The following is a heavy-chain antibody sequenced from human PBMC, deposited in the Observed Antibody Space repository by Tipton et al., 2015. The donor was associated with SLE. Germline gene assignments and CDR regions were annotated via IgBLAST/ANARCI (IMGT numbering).Heavy chain of an antibody. CDR3: ARLGSRPYNSGWYS. D-gene: IGHD6-19*01. Sequence: TLSLTCTVSGGSISSSSDYWGWIRQPPGKGLEWIGNIYYSGSTYYNPSLKSRVTISVDTSKNQFSLKLSSVTAADTAVYYCARLGSRPYNSGWYSWGQGTLVTVSS. CDR1: GGSISSSSDY. J-gene: IGHJ4*02. V-gene: IGHV4-39*01. CDR2: IYYSGST.